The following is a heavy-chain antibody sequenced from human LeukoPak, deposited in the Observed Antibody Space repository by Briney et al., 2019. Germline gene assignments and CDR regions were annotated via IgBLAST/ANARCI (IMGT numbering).Heavy chain of an antibody. D-gene: IGHD3-10*01. CDR1: GYTFTSYA. CDR2: INTNTGNP. CDR3: ARHWRPKGITMIRGVRPYYYMDV. J-gene: IGHJ6*03. V-gene: IGHV7-4-1*02. Sequence: ASVKVSCKASGYTFTSYAMNWVRQAPGQGLEWMGWINTNTGNPTYAQGFTGRFVFSLDTSVSTAYLQISSLKAEDTAVYYCARHWRPKGITMIRGVRPYYYMDVWGKGTTVTVSS.